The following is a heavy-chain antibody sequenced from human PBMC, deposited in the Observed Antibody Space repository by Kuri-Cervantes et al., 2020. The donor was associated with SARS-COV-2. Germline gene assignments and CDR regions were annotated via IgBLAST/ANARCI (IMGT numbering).Heavy chain of an antibody. CDR2: IIPIFGTA. D-gene: IGHD4-11*01. CDR1: GYTFTGYY. Sequence: SVKVSCKASGYTFTGYYMHWVRQAPGQGLEWMGGIIPIFGTANYAQKFQGRVTITTDESTSTAYMELSSLRSEDTAVYYCARERRPPTDQPRPGYYMDVWGKGTTVTVSS. J-gene: IGHJ6*03. CDR3: ARERRPPTDQPRPGYYMDV. V-gene: IGHV1-69*05.